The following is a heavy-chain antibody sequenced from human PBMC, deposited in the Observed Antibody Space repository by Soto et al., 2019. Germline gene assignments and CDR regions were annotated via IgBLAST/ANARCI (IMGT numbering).Heavy chain of an antibody. V-gene: IGHV3-30*03. Sequence: QVQLVESGGGVVQPGRSLRLSCAASGFPFSNYGMHWVRQAPGKGLEWLAVISYDGNTKYYADSVKGRFTISRDSSKNTVFLQMSSLREEDTAVYHCATEKDYYLYYGMDVWGQGTTVTVAS. CDR2: ISYDGNTK. CDR1: GFPFSNYG. CDR3: ATEKDYYLYYGMDV. J-gene: IGHJ6*02.